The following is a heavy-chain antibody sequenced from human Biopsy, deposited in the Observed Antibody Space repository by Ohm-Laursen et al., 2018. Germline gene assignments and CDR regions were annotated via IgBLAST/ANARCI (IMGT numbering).Heavy chain of an antibody. Sequence: VASVKVSCKASGYNFTSYYIHWVRQAPGQGLEWMGVINPSTGSTVYTQNFQDRLTMTRDASTSTVYMELSSLRSEDTAIFYCTKDCSGTSVSYYPDYWGQGTLVTVSS. J-gene: IGHJ4*02. D-gene: IGHD3-10*02. CDR3: TKDCSGTSVSYYPDY. CDR1: GYNFTSYY. CDR2: INPSTGST. V-gene: IGHV1-46*01.